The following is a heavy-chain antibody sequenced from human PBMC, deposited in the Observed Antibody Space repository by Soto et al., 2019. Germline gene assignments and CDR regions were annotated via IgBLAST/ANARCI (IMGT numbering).Heavy chain of an antibody. CDR3: AREHRYYGSGSYSDY. J-gene: IGHJ4*02. D-gene: IGHD3-10*01. Sequence: ASVKVSCKASGYTFTSYYMHWVRQAPGQGLEWMGIINPSGGSTSYAQKFQGRVTMTRDTSTSTVYMELSSLRSEDTAVYYCAREHRYYGSGSYSDYWGQGTLVTVSS. CDR2: INPSGGST. CDR1: GYTFTSYY. V-gene: IGHV1-46*01.